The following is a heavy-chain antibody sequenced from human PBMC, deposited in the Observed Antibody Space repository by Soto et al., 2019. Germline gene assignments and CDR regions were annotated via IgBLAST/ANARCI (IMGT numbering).Heavy chain of an antibody. CDR3: ARGQVVAAQH. J-gene: IGHJ4*02. CDR2: IYHSGST. Sequence: SETLSLTCSVSGGSISSGYWTWIRHPPGKGLEWIGYIYHSGSTYYNPSLKSRVTISVDRSKNQFSLKLSSVTAADTAVYYCARGQVVAAQHWGQGTLVTVSS. D-gene: IGHD2-15*01. CDR1: GGSISSGY. V-gene: IGHV4-59*12.